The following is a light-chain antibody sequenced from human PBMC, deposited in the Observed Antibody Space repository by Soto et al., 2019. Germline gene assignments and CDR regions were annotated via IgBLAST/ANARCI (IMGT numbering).Light chain of an antibody. J-gene: IGKJ5*01. V-gene: IGKV2-28*01. CDR2: LAS. CDR3: QQYGGSPRT. CDR1: QSLLHSNGYNY. Sequence: DIVMTQSPLPLPVTPVEPASISCRSNQSLLHSNGYNYLDWYLQKPGQSPQLLIYLASNRASGVPDRFSGSGSGTDFTLTIARLEPEDFAVYYCQQYGGSPRTFGQGTRLEIK.